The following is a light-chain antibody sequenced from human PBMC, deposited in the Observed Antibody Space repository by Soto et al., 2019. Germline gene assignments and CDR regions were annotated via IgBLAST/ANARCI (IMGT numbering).Light chain of an antibody. V-gene: IGKV3-11*01. J-gene: IGKJ5*01. CDR2: DAS. Sequence: EIVFTQSPATLSLSPGERATLFCRASQSVRRYLAWYQQKPGQAPRLLIYDASTRATGIPARFSGSGSGTDFTLLISSLEPEDFAVYYCQQYNNWPPITFGQGTRLEIK. CDR3: QQYNNWPPIT. CDR1: QSVRRY.